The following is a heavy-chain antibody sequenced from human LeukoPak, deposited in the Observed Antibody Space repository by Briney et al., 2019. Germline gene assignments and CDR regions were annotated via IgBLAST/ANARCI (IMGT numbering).Heavy chain of an antibody. J-gene: IGHJ4*02. CDR2: IKQDASEE. Sequence: GGSLRLSCAVARFTFSNYAMSWVRQAPGKGLEWVANIKQDASEEYYVDSVKGRFTISRDNAKNSLYLQMDSLRAEDTAVYYCTRDEHQFYHASTGRFDYWGQGTLVTVSS. CDR3: TRDEHQFYHASTGRFDY. D-gene: IGHD3-22*01. CDR1: RFTFSNYA. V-gene: IGHV3-7*04.